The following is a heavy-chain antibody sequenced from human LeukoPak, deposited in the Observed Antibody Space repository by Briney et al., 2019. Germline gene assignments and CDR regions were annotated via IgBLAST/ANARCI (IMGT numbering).Heavy chain of an antibody. CDR3: ARVTDYYDSSGYSDY. V-gene: IGHV4-61*02. CDR1: GGSISSGSYY. J-gene: IGHJ4*02. D-gene: IGHD3-22*01. Sequence: SETLSLTCTVSGGSISSGSYYWSWLRQPAGKGLEWIGRIYTSGSTNYNPSLKSRVTISVDTSKNQFSLKLSSVAAADTAVYYCARVTDYYDSSGYSDYWGQGTLVTVSS. CDR2: IYTSGST.